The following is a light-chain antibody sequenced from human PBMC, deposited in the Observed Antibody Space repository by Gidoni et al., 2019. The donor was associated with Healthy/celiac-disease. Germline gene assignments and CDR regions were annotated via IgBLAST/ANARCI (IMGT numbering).Light chain of an antibody. J-gene: IGLJ2*01. CDR1: SSDVGGYNY. CDR3: CSYAGSYTFVV. Sequence: QSALTQPRSVSGSPGPSVTISCTGTSSDVGGYNYVSWYQHHPGKAPKLVIYDVSKRPSGVPDRFSGSKSGNTASLTISGLQAEDEADYYCCSYAGSYTFVVFGGGTKLTVL. V-gene: IGLV2-11*01. CDR2: DVS.